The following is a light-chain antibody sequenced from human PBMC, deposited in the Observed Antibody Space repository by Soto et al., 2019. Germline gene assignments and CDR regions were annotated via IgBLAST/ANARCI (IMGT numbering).Light chain of an antibody. J-gene: IGLJ3*02. Sequence: QSALTQPASVSGSPGQSISISCTGTSSDVGGYKYVSWYQQHPGKAPKLIIYEFINRPSGVSNRFSGSKSGNTASLTISGLQAEDEADYYCSSYTSSSTLFGGGTKLTVL. CDR3: SSYTSSSTL. V-gene: IGLV2-14*01. CDR2: EFI. CDR1: SSDVGGYKY.